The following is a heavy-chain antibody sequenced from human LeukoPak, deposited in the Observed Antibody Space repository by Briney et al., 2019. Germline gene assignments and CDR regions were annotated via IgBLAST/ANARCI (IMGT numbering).Heavy chain of an antibody. J-gene: IGHJ6*02. V-gene: IGHV4-59*01. CDR2: IYYSGST. CDR3: ARGGGWTPNYYYGMDV. CDR1: GGSISSYY. D-gene: IGHD6-19*01. Sequence: PSETLSLTCTVSGGSISSYYWSWIRQPPEKGLEWIGYIYYSGSTNYNPSLKSRVTISVDTSKNQFSLKLSSVTAADTAVYYCARGGGWTPNYYYGMDVWGQGTTVTVSS.